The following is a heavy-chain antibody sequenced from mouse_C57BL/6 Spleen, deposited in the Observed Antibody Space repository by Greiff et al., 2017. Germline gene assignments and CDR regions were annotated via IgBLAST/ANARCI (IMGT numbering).Heavy chain of an antibody. D-gene: IGHD1-1*01. V-gene: IGHV1-69*01. Sequence: QVQLQQPGAELVMPWASVKLSCKASGYTFTSYWMHWVKQRHGQGLEWIGEFDPSDSYTIYNQQFKGKSTLTVDKSSSTAYIQLSSLTSEDAAVYYCARWGVGSRRLSMDYWGQGTSVTVSS. CDR1: GYTFTSYW. CDR3: ARWGVGSRRLSMDY. J-gene: IGHJ4*01. CDR2: FDPSDSYT.